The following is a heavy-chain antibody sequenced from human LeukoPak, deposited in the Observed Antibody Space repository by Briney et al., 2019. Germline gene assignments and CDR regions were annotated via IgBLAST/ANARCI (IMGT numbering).Heavy chain of an antibody. J-gene: IGHJ4*02. CDR1: GGSFSGYY. CDR3: ARGVVVTRGSDY. V-gene: IGHV4-34*01. CDR2: INHSGST. D-gene: IGHD4-23*01. Sequence: SETLSPTCAVYGGSFSGYYWSWIRQPPGKGLEWIGEINHSGSTNYNPSLKSRVTISVDTSKNQFSLKLSSVTAADTAVYYCARGVVVTRGSDYWGQGTLVTVSS.